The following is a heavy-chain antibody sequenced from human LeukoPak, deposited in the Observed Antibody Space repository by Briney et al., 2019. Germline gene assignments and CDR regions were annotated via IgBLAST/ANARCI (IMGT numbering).Heavy chain of an antibody. CDR1: GYTFTDCY. CDR3: ARDGGLDY. V-gene: IGHV1-2*06. Sequence: ASVKVSCKASGYTFTDCYMHWVRQAAGQGLEWMGRISPGSGDTNYAQKFQGRVTMTRDTSITTAYMELSRLRSDDTAVYYCARDGGLDYWGQGTPVTVSS. CDR2: ISPGSGDT. J-gene: IGHJ4*02. D-gene: IGHD2-15*01.